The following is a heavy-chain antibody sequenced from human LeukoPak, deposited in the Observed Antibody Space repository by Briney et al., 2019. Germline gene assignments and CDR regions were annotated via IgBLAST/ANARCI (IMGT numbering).Heavy chain of an antibody. V-gene: IGHV3-23*01. CDR2: ISGSGRST. J-gene: IGHJ4*02. D-gene: IGHD6-13*01. CDR1: GFTFSSYA. Sequence: GGSLRLSCAASGFTFSSYAMSWVRQAPGQGLKWVSAISGSGRSTYYADSVKGRFTISRDNSKNTLYLQMNSLRAEDTAVYYCAIPAGIADHDYWGQGTLVTVSS. CDR3: AIPAGIADHDY.